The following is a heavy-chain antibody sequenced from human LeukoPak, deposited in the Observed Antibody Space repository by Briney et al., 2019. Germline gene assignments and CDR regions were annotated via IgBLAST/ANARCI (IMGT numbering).Heavy chain of an antibody. J-gene: IGHJ4*02. CDR3: AKKSGYSSSCSDY. CDR2: ISGSGGST. D-gene: IGHD6-13*01. Sequence: PGGSLRLSCAASGFTFSTYAMSWVRQAPGKGLEWVSSISGSGGSTYYADSVKGRFTISRDNSKNTLFLQMNSLGAEDTAAYYCAKKSGYSSSCSDYWGQGTLVTASS. V-gene: IGHV3-23*01. CDR1: GFTFSTYA.